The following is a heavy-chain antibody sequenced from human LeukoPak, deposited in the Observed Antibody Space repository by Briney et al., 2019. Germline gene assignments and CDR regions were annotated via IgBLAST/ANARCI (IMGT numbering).Heavy chain of an antibody. CDR3: ARSSYSSSSSV. CDR2: INSDGSGG. D-gene: IGHD6-6*01. J-gene: IGHJ3*01. Sequence: PGGSLRLSCAASGFTFSSYWMSWVRQAPGKGLEWVASINSDGSGGYYADVVKGRFTISRDNAKNSLYLQINSLRAEDTAVYYCARSSYSSSSSVWGQGTMVTVSS. CDR1: GFTFSSYW. V-gene: IGHV3-7*03.